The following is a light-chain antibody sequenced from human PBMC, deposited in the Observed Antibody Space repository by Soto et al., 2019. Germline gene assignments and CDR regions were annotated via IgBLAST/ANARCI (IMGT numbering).Light chain of an antibody. V-gene: IGLV1-40*01. J-gene: IGLJ3*02. CDR1: TSNLGAGYD. Sequence: QSVLTQPPSVSGAPGQRVTLSCTGNTSNLGAGYDVHWYQQLPGAAPKLVIFGNRNRPSGVPERFSGSKSGPSASLAITGLQAEDEADYYCQAYDYSLTASVFCGGTKLTVL. CDR2: GNR. CDR3: QAYDYSLTASV.